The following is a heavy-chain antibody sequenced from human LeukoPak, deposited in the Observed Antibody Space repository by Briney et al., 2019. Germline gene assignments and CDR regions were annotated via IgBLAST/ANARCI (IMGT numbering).Heavy chain of an antibody. Sequence: GGSLRLSCAASGFGFSNYVMYWVRQAPRKGLGWVAVISYDGNNKYYADSVKGRFTISRDNSKNTLYLQMSSLRGEDTAVYYCAKGLQVAEPPDYWGQGILVTVSS. CDR3: AKGLQVAEPPDY. V-gene: IGHV3-30*18. CDR1: GFGFSNYV. D-gene: IGHD2-15*01. CDR2: ISYDGNNK. J-gene: IGHJ4*02.